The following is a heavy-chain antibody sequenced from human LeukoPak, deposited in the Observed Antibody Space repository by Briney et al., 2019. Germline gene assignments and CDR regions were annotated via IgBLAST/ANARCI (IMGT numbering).Heavy chain of an antibody. CDR1: GGSMTGTTYY. V-gene: IGHV4-39*07. J-gene: IGHJ4*02. Sequence: SETLSLTCSVSGGSMTGTTYYWAWIRQPPGKGLEWIGSVYYSGSTSYSPSLKSRVTISADTSKNQFSLKLTSVTAADTAVYYCARVIGSDTRDYYLGYWGQGTLVTVYS. D-gene: IGHD2-2*01. CDR2: VYYSGST. CDR3: ARVIGSDTRDYYLGY.